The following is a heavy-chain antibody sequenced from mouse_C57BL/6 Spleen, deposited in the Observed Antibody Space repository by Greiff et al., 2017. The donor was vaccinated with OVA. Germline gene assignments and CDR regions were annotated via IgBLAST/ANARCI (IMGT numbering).Heavy chain of an antibody. CDR2: INPNNGGT. V-gene: IGHV1-22*01. CDR1: GYTFTDYN. CDR3: ARDYGYLYYAMDY. D-gene: IGHD2-2*01. J-gene: IGHJ4*01. Sequence: VQLQQSGPELVKPGASVKMSCKASGYTFTDYNMHWVKQSHGKSLEWIGFINPNNGGTSYNQKFKGKATLTVNKSSSTAYMELRSLTSEDSAVYYCARDYGYLYYAMDYWGQGTSVTVSS.